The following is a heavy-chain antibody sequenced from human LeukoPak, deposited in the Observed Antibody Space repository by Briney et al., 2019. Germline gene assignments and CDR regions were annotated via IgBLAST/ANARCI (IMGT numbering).Heavy chain of an antibody. V-gene: IGHV3-23*01. D-gene: IGHD2-15*01. Sequence: PGGSLRLSCAASGFTFSSYAMSWVRQAPGKGLEWGSAISGSGGSTYYADSVRGRFTISRDKSKNTLYLQMNSLRAEDTAVYYCAMGYCYEVPVDYWGQGTLVTVSS. J-gene: IGHJ4*02. CDR3: AMGYCYEVPVDY. CDR1: GFTFSSYA. CDR2: ISGSGGST.